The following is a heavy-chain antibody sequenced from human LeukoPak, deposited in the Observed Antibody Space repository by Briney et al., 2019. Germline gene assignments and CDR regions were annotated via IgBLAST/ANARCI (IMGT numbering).Heavy chain of an antibody. J-gene: IGHJ6*02. CDR3: GRAQAKLGGYYGMDV. Sequence: SETLSLTCAVSGGSISSGGYSWSWIRQPPGKGLEWIGYIYHSGSTYYNPSLKSRVTISVDRSKNRFSLNLSSVTAADTAVYYCGRAQAKLGGYYGMDVWGQGTTVTVSS. D-gene: IGHD7-27*01. V-gene: IGHV4-30-2*01. CDR2: IYHSGST. CDR1: GGSISSGGYS.